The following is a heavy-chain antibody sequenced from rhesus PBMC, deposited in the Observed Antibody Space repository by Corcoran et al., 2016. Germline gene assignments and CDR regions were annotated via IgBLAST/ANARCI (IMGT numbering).Heavy chain of an antibody. J-gene: IGHJ3*01. CDR1: GGSISSSNW. D-gene: IGHD1-26*01. CDR3: ARGHNWNYGAVDF. Sequence: QVQLQESGPGLVKPSETLSLTCAVSGGSISSSNWWSWIRQSPGKVLEWIGYIYGGSGSTSYNPSLKIRVTISTDTSKNQFSLKLSSVTAADTAVDYCARGHNWNYGAVDFWGQGLRVTVSS. CDR2: IYGGSGST. V-gene: IGHV4S7*01.